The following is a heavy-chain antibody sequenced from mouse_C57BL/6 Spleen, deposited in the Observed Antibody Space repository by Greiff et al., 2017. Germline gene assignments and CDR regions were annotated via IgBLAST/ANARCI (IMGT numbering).Heavy chain of an antibody. CDR2: IHPSDSDT. D-gene: IGHD1-1*01. Sequence: VQLQQPGAELVKPGASVKVSCKASGYTFTSYWMHWVKQRPGQGLEWIGRIHPSDSDTNYNQKFKGKATLTVDKSSSTAYMQLSSLTSEDSAVYYCAIPPYYYGSSSFAYWGQGTLVTVSA. J-gene: IGHJ3*01. CDR1: GYTFTSYW. V-gene: IGHV1-74*01. CDR3: AIPPYYYGSSSFAY.